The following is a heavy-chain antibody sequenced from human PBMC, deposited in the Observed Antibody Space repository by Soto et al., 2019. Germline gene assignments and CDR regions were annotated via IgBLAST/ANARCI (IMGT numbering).Heavy chain of an antibody. CDR3: ARDIAGSSYYYYYGMDV. CDR1: GGSISSYY. CDR2: IYYSGST. Sequence: SETLSLTCTVSGGSISSYYWSWIRQPPGKGLEWIGYIYYSGSTNYNPSLKSRVTISVDTSKNQFSLKLSSVTAADTAVYYCARDIAGSSYYYYYGMDVWGQGTTVTVSS. J-gene: IGHJ6*02. V-gene: IGHV4-59*01. D-gene: IGHD6-13*01.